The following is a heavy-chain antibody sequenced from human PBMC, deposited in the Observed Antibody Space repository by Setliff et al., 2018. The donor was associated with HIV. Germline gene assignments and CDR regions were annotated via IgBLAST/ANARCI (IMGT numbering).Heavy chain of an antibody. CDR3: ARVGASGVPSTMDYYYYMDV. CDR2: IYASGST. Sequence: SETLSLTCTVSGGSFSSYHCSWIRHRAGKGLEWIGHIYASGSTKYNPSLESRVTMSVDTSRTQFSLKLRSVTAADTAVYYCARVGASGVPSTMDYYYYMDVWGKGTTVTVSS. V-gene: IGHV4-4*07. CDR1: GGSFSSYH. D-gene: IGHD3-10*01. J-gene: IGHJ6*03.